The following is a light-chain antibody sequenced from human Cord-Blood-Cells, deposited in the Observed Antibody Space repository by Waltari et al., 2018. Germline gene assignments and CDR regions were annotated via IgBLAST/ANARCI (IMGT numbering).Light chain of an antibody. Sequence: DIQMTQSPSTLSASVGDRVTITCRASQTISSWLAWYQQKPGKAPQLLIYDASRSEIGVPSRISGSGSWTEFTLTISSRQPDDFATYYCQQYNSYSPWTFGQGTKVEIK. J-gene: IGKJ1*01. CDR1: QTISSW. V-gene: IGKV1-5*01. CDR3: QQYNSYSPWT. CDR2: DAS.